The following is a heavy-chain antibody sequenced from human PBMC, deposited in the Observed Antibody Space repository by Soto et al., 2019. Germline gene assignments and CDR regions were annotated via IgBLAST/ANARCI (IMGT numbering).Heavy chain of an antibody. CDR3: AHSPWGAAPDY. CDR1: GFSLSARGAG. CDR2: IYWNDDK. D-gene: IGHD3-16*01. J-gene: IGHJ4*02. V-gene: IGHV2-5*01. Sequence: QITLKESGPTLVKPTQTLTLTCTFSGFSLSARGAGVRWIRQPPGKALEWLALIYWNDDKRYSPSLQSRLTITKDASKNQVVFSMTNVDPADTATYYCAHSPWGAAPDYWGQGTLVTVSS.